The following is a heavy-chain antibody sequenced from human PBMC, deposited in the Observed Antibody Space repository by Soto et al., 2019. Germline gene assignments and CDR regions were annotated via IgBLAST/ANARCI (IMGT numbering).Heavy chain of an antibody. J-gene: IGHJ6*02. CDR2: ISSDGSNE. V-gene: IGHV3-30-3*01. CDR1: GFTFSSYD. Sequence: QVQLVDSGGGVVQPGRSLRLSCAASGFTFSSYDMHWVRQAPGKGLEWVAVISSDGSNEYYTDSVKGRFIISRDNSKNTLFLQMNSLRAEDTAVYYCARAKRLEAGTVYYYGMDVWGRGTTVIVSS. D-gene: IGHD6-19*01. CDR3: ARAKRLEAGTVYYYGMDV.